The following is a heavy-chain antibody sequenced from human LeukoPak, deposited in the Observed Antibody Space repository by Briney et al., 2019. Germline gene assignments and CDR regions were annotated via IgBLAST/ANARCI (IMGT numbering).Heavy chain of an antibody. CDR1: GFTVSSNY. V-gene: IGHV3-23*01. J-gene: IGHJ4*02. Sequence: GGSLRLSCAASGFTVSSNYMSWVRQAPGKGLEWVSAISGSGGSTYYADSVKGRFTISRDNSKNTLYLQMNSLRAEDTAVYYCAKDGGARYCSSTSCRHTAWGYWGQGTLVTVSS. CDR2: ISGSGGST. CDR3: AKDGGARYCSSTSCRHTAWGY. D-gene: IGHD2-2*01.